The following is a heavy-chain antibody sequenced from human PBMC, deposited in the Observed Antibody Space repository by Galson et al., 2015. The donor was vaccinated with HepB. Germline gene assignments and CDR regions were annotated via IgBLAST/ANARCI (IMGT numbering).Heavy chain of an antibody. CDR1: GYTLTELS. CDR3: ATGRYCSSTSCYQRHDAFDI. CDR2: FDPEDGET. D-gene: IGHD2-2*01. J-gene: IGHJ3*02. V-gene: IGHV1-24*01. Sequence: SVKVSCKVSGYTLTELSMHWVRQAPGKGLEWMGGFDPEDGETIYAQKFQGRVTMTEDTSTDTAYMELSSLRSEDTAVYYCATGRYCSSTSCYQRHDAFDIWGQGTMVTVSS.